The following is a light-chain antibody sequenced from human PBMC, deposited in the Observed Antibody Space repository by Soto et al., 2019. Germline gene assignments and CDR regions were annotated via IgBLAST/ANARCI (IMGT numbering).Light chain of an antibody. CDR3: QHYYSYSPYT. Sequence: DIQMSQSPSTLSASVGHRLTITCRASQNIETGLAWYQQKPGKAPNLLIYDASTLESGVSSRFSGSGSGTEFTLTISSLQPDDIATYYCQHYYSYSPYTFGQGTKVDIK. V-gene: IGKV1-5*01. CDR2: DAS. CDR1: QNIETG. J-gene: IGKJ2*01.